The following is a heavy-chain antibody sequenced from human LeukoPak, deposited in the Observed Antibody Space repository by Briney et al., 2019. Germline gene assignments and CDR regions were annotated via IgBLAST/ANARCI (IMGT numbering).Heavy chain of an antibody. D-gene: IGHD5-18*01. CDR2: INSDGSIT. Sequence: GGSLRLSCAASGFTFSSYTMHWIRQAPGKGLVWVSHINSDGSITSYADSVKGRFTISRDNAKNTLYLQMNSLRAEDTAVYYCARDAVDTANAVWGQGTTVTVSS. CDR1: GFTFSSYT. V-gene: IGHV3-74*01. CDR3: ARDAVDTANAV. J-gene: IGHJ6*02.